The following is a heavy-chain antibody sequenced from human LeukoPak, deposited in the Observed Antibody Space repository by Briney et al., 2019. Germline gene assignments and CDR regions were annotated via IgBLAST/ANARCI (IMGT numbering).Heavy chain of an antibody. D-gene: IGHD1-26*01. CDR1: GYTFTSYG. J-gene: IGHJ5*02. CDR3: ARAEELYNWFDP. CDR2: ISAYNGNT. V-gene: IGHV1-18*04. Sequence: ASVKVSCKASGYTFTSYGISWVRQAPGQGLEWMGWISAYNGNTNYAQKLQGRVTMTTDTSTSTAYMELRSLKSDDTAVYYCARAEELYNWFDPWGQGTLVTVSS.